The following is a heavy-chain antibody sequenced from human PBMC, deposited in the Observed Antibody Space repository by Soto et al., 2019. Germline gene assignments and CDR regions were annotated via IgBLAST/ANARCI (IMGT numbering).Heavy chain of an antibody. CDR3: TRILWSSRRDALDI. CDR2: IGTSGTPT. V-gene: IGHV3-23*01. Sequence: SLRLSCIASGFPFRNYAMAWVRQAPGEDLEWVSAIGTSGTPTLYADSVKSRFTISRDDSRNTVSLQMNSLGVEDTGTYYCTRILWSSRRDALDIWGQGTTVTVSS. CDR1: GFPFRNYA. J-gene: IGHJ6*02. D-gene: IGHD2-21*01.